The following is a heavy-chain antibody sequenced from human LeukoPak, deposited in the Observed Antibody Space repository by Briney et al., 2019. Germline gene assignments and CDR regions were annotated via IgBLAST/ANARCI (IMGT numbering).Heavy chain of an antibody. CDR1: GFTVSSNY. Sequence: GGSLRLSCAASGFTVSSNYMSWVRQAPGKGLEWVSVIYSGGRTYYADSVKGRFTISRDNSKNTLYLQMNSLRAEDTAVYYCAKRPDCSTTNCFRFEYWGQGTLVTVSS. CDR2: IYSGGRT. CDR3: AKRPDCSTTNCFRFEY. J-gene: IGHJ4*02. D-gene: IGHD2-2*01. V-gene: IGHV3-53*01.